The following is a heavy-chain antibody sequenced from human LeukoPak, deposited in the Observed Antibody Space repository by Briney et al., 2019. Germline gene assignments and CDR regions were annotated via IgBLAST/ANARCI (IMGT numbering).Heavy chain of an antibody. D-gene: IGHD5-12*01. J-gene: IGHJ4*02. CDR3: ATRAGGYDSSVDY. V-gene: IGHV3-48*02. CDR1: GFTFSSYS. Sequence: GGSLRLSCAASGFTFSSYSMNWVRRAPGKGLEWVSYISSSSSTIYYADSVKGRFTISRDNAKNSLYLQMNSLRDEDTAVYYCATRAGGYDSSVDYWGQGTLVTVSS. CDR2: ISSSSSTI.